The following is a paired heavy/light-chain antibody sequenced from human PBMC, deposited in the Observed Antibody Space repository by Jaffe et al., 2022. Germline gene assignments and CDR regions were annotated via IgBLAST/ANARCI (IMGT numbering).Light chain of an antibody. V-gene: IGKV3-11*01. J-gene: IGKJ4*01. CDR3: QQRSDWPFS. CDR2: DTS. CDR1: QSVSSY. Sequence: EIVLTQSPATLSLSPGERATLSCRASQSVSSYLAWYQQKPGQAPRLVISDTSNRATGIPARFSGSGSGTDFTLTISSLEPEDFAVYYCQQRSDWPFSFGGGTRVEIK.
Heavy chain of an antibody. CDR2: IRNLDYRATT. J-gene: IGHJ2*01. V-gene: IGHV3-49*04. CDR3: ARSRLALGSRPGWWYFDL. CDR1: GFTFGDYA. D-gene: IGHD6-19*01. Sequence: EVQLVESGGDLVQPGRSLRLSCTGSGFTFGDYALSWVRQAPGKGLEWVGLIRNLDYRATTEYAASVKGRFTISRHESESIAYLDTSSLKTEDTAVYYCARSRLALGSRPGWWYFDLWGRGTLVTVSS.